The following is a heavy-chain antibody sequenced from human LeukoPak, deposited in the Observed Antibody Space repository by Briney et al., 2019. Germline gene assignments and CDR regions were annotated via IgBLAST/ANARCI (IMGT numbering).Heavy chain of an antibody. J-gene: IGHJ6*02. CDR2: ISGAGGST. D-gene: IGHD2-15*01. V-gene: IGHV3-23*01. Sequence: GGSLRLSCAASGFTVSSNYMSWVRQAPGKGLEWVSSISGAGGSTYYADSVKGRFTISRDNSKNTLYLQMNSLRAEDTAVYYCAKVRGTLYYYGLDVWGQGTTVTVSS. CDR3: AKVRGTLYYYGLDV. CDR1: GFTVSSNY.